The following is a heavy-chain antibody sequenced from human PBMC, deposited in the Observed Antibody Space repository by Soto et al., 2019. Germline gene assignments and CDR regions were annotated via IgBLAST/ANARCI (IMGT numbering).Heavy chain of an antibody. V-gene: IGHV3-7*01. J-gene: IGHJ5*02. CDR1: GFIFRNYW. CDR3: ERDHSWAGLFDL. CDR2: IKQDESER. D-gene: IGHD2-15*01. Sequence: GGSLRLSCAASGFIFRNYWMNWVRQAPGKGLEWVANIKQDESERNHVDSVKGRFTISRDNAKNSLYLQMNSLRAEDTAVYYCERDHSWAGLFDLWGQGTLVTGSS.